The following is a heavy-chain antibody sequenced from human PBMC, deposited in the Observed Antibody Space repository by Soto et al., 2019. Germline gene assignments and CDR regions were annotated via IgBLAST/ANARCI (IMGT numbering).Heavy chain of an antibody. CDR3: ARRGPDYYYYYGMDA. V-gene: IGHV4-39*01. CDR1: GGSISSSSYY. CDR2: IYYSGST. J-gene: IGHJ6*02. Sequence: PSETLSLTCTVSGGSISSSSYYWGWIRQPPGKGLEWIGSIYYSGSTYYNPSLRSRVTISVDTSKNQFSLKLSSVTAADTAVYYCARRGPDYYYYYGMDAWGQGTTVTVSS.